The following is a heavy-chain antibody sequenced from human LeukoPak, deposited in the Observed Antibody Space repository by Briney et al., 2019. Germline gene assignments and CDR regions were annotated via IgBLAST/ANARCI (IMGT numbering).Heavy chain of an antibody. CDR1: GFTFSSYA. Sequence: GGSLRLSCAASGFTFSSYAMHWVRQAPGKGLEWVAVISYDGGNKYYADSVKGRFTISRDNSKNTLYLQMNSLGAEDTAVYYCARDFLYSSLIQNYYYYGMDVWGQGTTVTVSS. CDR2: ISYDGGNK. D-gene: IGHD6-13*01. CDR3: ARDFLYSSLIQNYYYYGMDV. V-gene: IGHV3-30-3*01. J-gene: IGHJ6*02.